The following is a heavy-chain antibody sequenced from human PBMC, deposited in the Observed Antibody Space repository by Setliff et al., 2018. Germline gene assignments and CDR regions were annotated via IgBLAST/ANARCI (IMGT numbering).Heavy chain of an antibody. CDR3: ARASSYGYDF. CDR2: IRWNGGRT. D-gene: IGHD5-18*01. J-gene: IGHJ4*02. Sequence: AGGSLRLSCAASGFTFDDYGVSWVRQAPGKGLEWVSGIRWNGGRTGYADSVKGRFTISRDNSENTLYLQMNSLRAEDTAVYYCARASSYGYDFWGQGTLVTVSS. CDR1: GFTFDDYG. V-gene: IGHV3-20*04.